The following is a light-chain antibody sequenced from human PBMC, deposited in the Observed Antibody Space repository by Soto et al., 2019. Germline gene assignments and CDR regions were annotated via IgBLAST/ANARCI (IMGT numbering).Light chain of an antibody. CDR1: QSVSSY. Sequence: EIVLTQSPATLSLSPGERATLSCRASQSVSSYLAWYQQKPGQAPRLLIYDVSNRATGIPARFSGSGSGTDFTLTISSLEPEDFAVYYCHQRSNWPLTFGGGTKVEIK. J-gene: IGKJ4*01. V-gene: IGKV3-11*01. CDR2: DVS. CDR3: HQRSNWPLT.